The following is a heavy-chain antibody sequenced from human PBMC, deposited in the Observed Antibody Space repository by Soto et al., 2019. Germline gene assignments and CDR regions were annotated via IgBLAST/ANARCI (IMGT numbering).Heavy chain of an antibody. CDR2: INSDGSST. Sequence: PGGSLRPSCAASGFTFSGYWMHWVRQAPGKGLVWVSRINSDGSSTSYADSVKGRFTISRDNAKNKRYLQMNSLRAEATAVDYCAIASDYYFVYGGQGTLVTVSS. CDR3: AIASDYYFVY. J-gene: IGHJ4*02. CDR1: GFTFSGYW. D-gene: IGHD2-21*02. V-gene: IGHV3-74*01.